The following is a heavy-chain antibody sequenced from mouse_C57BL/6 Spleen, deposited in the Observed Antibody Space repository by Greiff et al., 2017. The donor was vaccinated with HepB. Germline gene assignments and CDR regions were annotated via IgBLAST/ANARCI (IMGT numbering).Heavy chain of an antibody. CDR1: GYAFSSSW. CDR3: ARDPIYYDYDGAY. Sequence: VKLVESGPELVKPGASVKISCKASGYAFSSSWMNWVKQRPGKGLEWIGRIYPGDGDTNYNGKFKGKATLTADKSSSTAYMQLSSLTSEDSAVYFCARDPIYYDYDGAYWGQGTLVTVSA. D-gene: IGHD2-4*01. J-gene: IGHJ3*01. V-gene: IGHV1-82*01. CDR2: IYPGDGDT.